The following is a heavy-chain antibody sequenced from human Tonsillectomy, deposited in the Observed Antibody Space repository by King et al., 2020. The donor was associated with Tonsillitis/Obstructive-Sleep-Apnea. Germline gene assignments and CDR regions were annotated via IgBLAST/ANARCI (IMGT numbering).Heavy chain of an antibody. D-gene: IGHD3-16*01. CDR2: IRGTSRT. CDR3: AKTDGGDYFYMDV. J-gene: IGHJ6*03. CDR1: GFTFSSYT. V-gene: IGHV3-23*04. Sequence: VQLVESGGGLVQPGGSLRLSCAASGFTFSSYTIAWVRQAPGKGLEWVSGIRGTSRTYFADSVKGRFPIPRDNSTNTPFLQMNSLTAEDTAVYYCAKTDGGDYFYMDVWGKGTTVTVSS.